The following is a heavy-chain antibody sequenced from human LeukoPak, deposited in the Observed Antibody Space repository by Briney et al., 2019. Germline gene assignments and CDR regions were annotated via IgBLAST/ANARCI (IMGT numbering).Heavy chain of an antibody. J-gene: IGHJ6*04. V-gene: IGHV3-53*01. CDR1: GFTVSSNY. CDR2: IYSGGST. CDR3: AKMDGDYGYYYYGMDV. D-gene: IGHD4-17*01. Sequence: GGSLRLSCAASGFTVSSNYMSWVRQAPGKGLEWVSVIYSGGSTYYADSVKGRFTISRDNSKNTLYLQMNSLRAEDTAVYYCAKMDGDYGYYYYGMDVWGKGTTVTVSS.